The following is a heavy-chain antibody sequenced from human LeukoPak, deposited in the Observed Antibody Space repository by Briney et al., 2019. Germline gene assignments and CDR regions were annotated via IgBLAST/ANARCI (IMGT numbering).Heavy chain of an antibody. CDR3: AREPYYGSGNVY. CDR2: IYYSGST. D-gene: IGHD3-10*01. J-gene: IGHJ4*02. V-gene: IGHV4-30-4*01. CDR1: GGSISSGDYY. Sequence: SETLSLTCTVSGGSISSGDYYWSWIRQPPGKGLEWIGYIYYSGSTYYNPSLKSRVTISVDTSKNQFSLKLSSVTAADTAVYYCAREPYYGSGNVYWGQGTLVTVSS.